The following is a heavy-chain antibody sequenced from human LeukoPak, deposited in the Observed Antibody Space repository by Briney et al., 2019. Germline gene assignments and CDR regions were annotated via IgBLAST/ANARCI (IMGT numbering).Heavy chain of an antibody. V-gene: IGHV1-24*01. CDR2: FDPEDGET. CDR1: GYTLTELS. D-gene: IGHD3-3*01. Sequence: AASVKVSCKVSGYTLTELSMHWVRQAPGKGLEWMGGFDPEDGETIYAQKFQGRVTMTEDTSTDTAYMELSSLRSEDTAVYYCATGNPGRYDSPHYMDVWGKGTTVTVSS. CDR3: ATGNPGRYDSPHYMDV. J-gene: IGHJ6*03.